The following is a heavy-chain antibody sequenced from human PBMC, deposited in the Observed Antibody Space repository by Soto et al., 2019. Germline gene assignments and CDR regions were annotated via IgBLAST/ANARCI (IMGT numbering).Heavy chain of an antibody. CDR1: GFTFSSYG. Sequence: GGSLRLSCAASGFTFSSYGMHWVRQVPGKGLEWVAVISYDGSNKYYADSVKGRFTISRDNSKNTLYLQMNSLRAEDTAVYYCAKEGNYYDSSLQHWGQGTLVTVSS. CDR2: ISYDGSNK. CDR3: AKEGNYYDSSLQH. J-gene: IGHJ1*01. V-gene: IGHV3-30*18. D-gene: IGHD3-22*01.